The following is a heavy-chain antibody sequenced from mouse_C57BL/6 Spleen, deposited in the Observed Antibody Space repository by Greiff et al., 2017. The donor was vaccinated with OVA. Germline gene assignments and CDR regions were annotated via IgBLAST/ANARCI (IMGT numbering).Heavy chain of an antibody. CDR1: GYTFTSYW. J-gene: IGHJ2*01. CDR2: FGPSDSYT. CDR3: ARRGNDGNSHLDY. V-gene: IGHV1-59*01. D-gene: IGHD2-1*01. Sequence: VQLQQPGAELVRPGTSVKLSCKASGYTFTSYWMHWVKQRPGQGLEWLGVFGPSDSYTNYNQKFKGKATLTVDTSYSTAYMQLSNLTSEDSAVYYCARRGNDGNSHLDYWGQGTTLTVSS.